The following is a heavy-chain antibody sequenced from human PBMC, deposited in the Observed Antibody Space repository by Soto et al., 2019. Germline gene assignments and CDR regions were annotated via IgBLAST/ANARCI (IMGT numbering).Heavy chain of an antibody. D-gene: IGHD5-12*01. CDR2: IIPIFGTA. J-gene: IGHJ6*02. V-gene: IGHV1-69*13. Sequence: SVKVSCKASGGTFSSYAISWVRQAPGQGFEWMGGIIPIFGTANYAQKFQGRVTITADESTSTAYMELSSLRSEDTAVYYCARDAGVATTPYYYYGMDVWGQGTTVTVSS. CDR1: GGTFSSYA. CDR3: ARDAGVATTPYYYYGMDV.